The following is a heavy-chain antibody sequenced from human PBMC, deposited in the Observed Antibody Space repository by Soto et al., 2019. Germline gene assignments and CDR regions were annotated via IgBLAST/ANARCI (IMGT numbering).Heavy chain of an antibody. Sequence: QVHLVQSGAEVKKPGASVKVSCKCSGYTFTSYGITWVRQAPGQGLEWMGWISAHNDNTDYAQKLQVSVTVTRDTSTSTAYMELRSLRSDDTAVYYCARGRYGDYWGQGALVTVSS. CDR2: ISAHNDNT. V-gene: IGHV1-18*01. CDR1: GYTFTSYG. CDR3: ARGRYGDY. J-gene: IGHJ4*02. D-gene: IGHD1-1*01.